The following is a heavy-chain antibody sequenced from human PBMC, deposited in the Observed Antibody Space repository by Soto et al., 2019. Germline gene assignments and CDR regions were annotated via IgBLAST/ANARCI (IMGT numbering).Heavy chain of an antibody. D-gene: IGHD2-21*01. CDR1: GDSVSSNSSS. J-gene: IGHJ5*02. CDR2: TYYRSKWYN. CDR3: VREVAPRGFDP. Sequence: SQTLSLSCAISGDSVSSNSSSWNCIRQSPSRGLEWLGRTYYRSKWYNDYAVSVKSRITINPDTSKNQFSLQLNSVAPEDTAVYYCVREVAPRGFDPWGQGTLVTVSS. V-gene: IGHV6-1*01.